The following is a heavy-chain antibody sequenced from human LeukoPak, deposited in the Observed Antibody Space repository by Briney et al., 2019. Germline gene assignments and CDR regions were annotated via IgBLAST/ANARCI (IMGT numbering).Heavy chain of an antibody. D-gene: IGHD6-19*01. CDR3: ARVSSSSTNYFDS. Sequence: GGSLRLSCAASGFAFSDYYMTWIRQAPGKGLEWVSYISSGSSYTNYGDAVKGRFTISRDNAKNSLYLQMNSLRADDTAVYYCARVSSSSTNYFDSWGQGTLVAVSS. CDR1: GFAFSDYY. V-gene: IGHV3-11*06. CDR2: ISSGSSYT. J-gene: IGHJ4*02.